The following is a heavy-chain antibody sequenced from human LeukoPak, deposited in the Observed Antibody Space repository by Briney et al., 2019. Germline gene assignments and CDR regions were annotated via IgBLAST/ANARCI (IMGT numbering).Heavy chain of an antibody. V-gene: IGHV1-24*01. J-gene: IGHJ6*02. CDR1: GYTLTELS. D-gene: IGHD6-13*01. CDR2: FDPEDGET. Sequence: ASVKVSCKVSGYTLTELSMHWVRQAPGKGLEWMGGFDPEDGETIYAQKFQGRVTMTEDTSTDTAYMELRSLRSDDTAVYYCARDSSSWEDYYYYGMDVWGQGTTVTVSS. CDR3: ARDSSSWEDYYYYGMDV.